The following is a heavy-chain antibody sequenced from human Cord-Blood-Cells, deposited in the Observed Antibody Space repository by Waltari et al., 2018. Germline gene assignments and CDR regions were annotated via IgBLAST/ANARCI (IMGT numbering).Heavy chain of an antibody. V-gene: IGHV4-39*07. J-gene: IGHJ6*03. CDR3: ASFYSGSYYYYYYMDV. Sequence: QLQLQESGPGLVKPSETLSLTCTVSGGSISSSSYYWGWIRQPPGKGLEWIGSIYYSGSTYYNPSLKSRVTISVDTSKNQFSLKLSSVTAADTAVYYCASFYSGSYYYYYYMDVWGIGTTVTVSS. CDR1: GGSISSSSYY. CDR2: IYYSGST. D-gene: IGHD1-26*01.